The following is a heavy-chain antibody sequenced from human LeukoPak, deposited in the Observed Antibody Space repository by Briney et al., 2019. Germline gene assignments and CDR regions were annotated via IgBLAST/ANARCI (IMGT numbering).Heavy chain of an antibody. Sequence: GGSLRLSCAASEFTFSSHSMNWVRQAPGKGLEWVSSISRSGGSIYYADSLKGRFTISRDNAKNSLYLQMNSLRAEDTAVYFCARSLIVSAALDVFDIWGQGTMVTVSS. CDR2: ISRSGGSI. J-gene: IGHJ3*02. D-gene: IGHD2-2*01. V-gene: IGHV3-21*01. CDR3: ARSLIVSAALDVFDI. CDR1: EFTFSSHS.